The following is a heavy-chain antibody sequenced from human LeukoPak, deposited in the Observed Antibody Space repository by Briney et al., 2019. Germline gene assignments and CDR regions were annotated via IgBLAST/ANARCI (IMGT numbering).Heavy chain of an antibody. CDR2: ISGSGVTT. J-gene: IGHJ4*02. CDR3: AKSPGQIQLDYFDY. D-gene: IGHD1-1*01. Sequence: GGSLRLSCAASGSTFNNYAMSWVRQAPGMGLEWVSTISGSGVTTYYADSVRGRFTISRDNSKTTLYLQLDSLRPEDMAIYYCAKSPGQIQLDYFDYWGQGTLVTVSS. V-gene: IGHV3-23*01. CDR1: GSTFNNYA.